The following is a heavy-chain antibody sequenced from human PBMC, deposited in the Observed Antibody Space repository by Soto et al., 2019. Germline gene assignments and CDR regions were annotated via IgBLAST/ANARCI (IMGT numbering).Heavy chain of an antibody. CDR1: GGTLLSYT. Sequence: QVQLVQSGAEVKKPGSSVKVSCKASGGTLLSYTISWVRQAPGQGLEGMGGIIPIFGIENYEQKFKGRVTKTAADSGGVAYMELRSLSSEDPAVYYCAGGEGETAMENVWGKGTTVTVPS. J-gene: IGHJ6*04. V-gene: IGHV1-69*01. D-gene: IGHD5-18*01. CDR2: IIPIFGIE. CDR3: AGGEGETAMENV.